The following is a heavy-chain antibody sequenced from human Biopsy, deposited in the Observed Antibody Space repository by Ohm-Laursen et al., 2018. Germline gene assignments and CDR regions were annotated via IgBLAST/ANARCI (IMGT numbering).Heavy chain of an antibody. D-gene: IGHD3-22*01. CDR3: ARDAEEFDSSGPRFDY. J-gene: IGHJ4*02. Sequence: SLRLSCAASGFSFSSYGMHWVRQAPGKGLEWVAVLWYDGTNKYYADSVKGRFTISRDTSGNTLYMQMNSLRVEDTALYYCARDAEEFDSSGPRFDYWGQGTLVTVSS. CDR2: LWYDGTNK. CDR1: GFSFSSYG. V-gene: IGHV3-33*01.